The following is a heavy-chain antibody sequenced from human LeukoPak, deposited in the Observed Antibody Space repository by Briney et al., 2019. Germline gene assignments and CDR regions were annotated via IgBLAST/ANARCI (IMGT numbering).Heavy chain of an antibody. CDR3: ARDVYTSGWRYFDL. D-gene: IGHD6-19*01. J-gene: IGHJ2*01. CDR1: GYTFTGHY. V-gene: IGHV1-2*02. Sequence: GASVKVSCKASGYTFTGHYMHWVRQAPGQGPVWMAWINPNSGDTNYAQKFQGRVTLTRDASIGTAYMEMNRLTYDDTAIYYFARDVYTSGWRYFDLWGHGTLVTVSS. CDR2: INPNSGDT.